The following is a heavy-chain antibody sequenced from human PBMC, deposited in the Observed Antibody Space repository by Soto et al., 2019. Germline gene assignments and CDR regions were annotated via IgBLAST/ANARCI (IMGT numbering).Heavy chain of an antibody. CDR1: GFSFRNYA. CDR2: LSGSGTMR. Sequence: GGSLRLSCAASGFSFRNYAMTWARQAPGKGLEWVSGLSGSGTMRYYADSVRGRFIISRDNAKNTLFLQMDNLRVEDSAVYYFAKEAEENENVPIPGDNWGQGTPVTVSS. CDR3: AKEAEENENVPIPGDN. D-gene: IGHD1-1*01. V-gene: IGHV3-23*01. J-gene: IGHJ4*02.